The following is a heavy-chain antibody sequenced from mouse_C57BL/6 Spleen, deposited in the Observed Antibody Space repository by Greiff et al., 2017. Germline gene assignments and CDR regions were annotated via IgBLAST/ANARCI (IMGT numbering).Heavy chain of an antibody. D-gene: IGHD4-1*01. CDR2: IWGVGST. CDR3: ARRTGTNYFDY. Sequence: VKVVESGPGLVAPSQSLSITCTVSGFSLTSYGVDWVRQSPGKGLEWLGVIWGVGSTNYNSALKSRLSISKDNSKSQVFLKMNSLQTDDTAMYYCARRTGTNYFDYWGQGTTLTVSS. CDR1: GFSLTSYG. J-gene: IGHJ2*01. V-gene: IGHV2-6*01.